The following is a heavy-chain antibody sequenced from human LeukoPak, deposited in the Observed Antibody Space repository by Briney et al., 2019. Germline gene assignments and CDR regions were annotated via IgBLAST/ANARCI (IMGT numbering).Heavy chain of an antibody. D-gene: IGHD2-15*01. V-gene: IGHV3-66*01. CDR3: ARRYQVSWYFDL. J-gene: IGHJ2*01. CDR2: IYSDGST. Sequence: HAGGSLRLPCAASRFTVSSNHMNWVRQAPGKGLEWVSVIYSDGSTQYADSVKGRFTITRDNYKNTLYLQMNSLRDEDTAMYYCARRYQVSWYFDLWGRGTLVTVSS. CDR1: RFTVSSNH.